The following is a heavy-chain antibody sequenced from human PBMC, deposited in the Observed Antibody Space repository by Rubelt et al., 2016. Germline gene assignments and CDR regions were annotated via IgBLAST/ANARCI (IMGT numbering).Heavy chain of an antibody. J-gene: IGHJ6*03. CDR3: ARGKGGNSYYYYYYMDV. D-gene: IGHD4-23*01. V-gene: IGHV4-59*12. CDR2: IYYSGST. Sequence: GKGLECIGYIYYSGSTNYNPSLKSRVTISVDTSKNQFSLKLSSVTAADTAVYYCARGKGGNSYYYYYYMDVWGKGTTVTVSS.